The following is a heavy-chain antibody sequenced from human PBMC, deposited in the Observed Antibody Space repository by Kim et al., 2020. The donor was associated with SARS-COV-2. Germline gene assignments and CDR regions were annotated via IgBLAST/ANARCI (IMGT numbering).Heavy chain of an antibody. Sequence: GGSLRLSCAASGFTFSSYGMHWVRQAPGKGLEWVAVIWYDGSNKYYADSVKGRFTISRDNSKNTLYLQMNSLRAEDTAVYYCARGPTSRWGDWLPNYYYGMDVWGQGTTVTVSS. V-gene: IGHV3-33*01. CDR2: IWYDGSNK. D-gene: IGHD3-9*01. CDR3: ARGPTSRWGDWLPNYYYGMDV. CDR1: GFTFSSYG. J-gene: IGHJ6*02.